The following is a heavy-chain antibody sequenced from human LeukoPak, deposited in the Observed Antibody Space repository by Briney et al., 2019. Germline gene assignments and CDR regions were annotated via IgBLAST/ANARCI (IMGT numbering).Heavy chain of an antibody. D-gene: IGHD2-15*01. V-gene: IGHV3-9*01. CDR1: GFTFGSYA. CDR3: AKDLAGSGGN. J-gene: IGHJ4*02. CDR2: ISWNSGNI. Sequence: GRSLRLSCAASGFTFGSYAIHWVRQAPGKGLEWVSGISWNSGNIGYADSVKGRFTISRDNAKNSLYLQMNSLRAEDTALYYCAKDLAGSGGNWGQGTLVTVSS.